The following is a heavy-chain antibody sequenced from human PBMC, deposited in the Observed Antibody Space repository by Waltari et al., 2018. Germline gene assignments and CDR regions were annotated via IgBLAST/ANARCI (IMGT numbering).Heavy chain of an antibody. CDR2: ISPIFGKA. V-gene: IGHV1-69*04. D-gene: IGHD5-12*01. Sequence: QVQLVQSGAEVKKPGSSVKVSCQASAGTFSSYAISWVRQAPGQGLEWMGRISPIFGKANNAQKFQGRVTITADKSTSTAYMELSSLRSEDTAVYYGARGAIVATIPDYWGQGTLVTVSS. CDR3: ARGAIVATIPDY. J-gene: IGHJ4*02. CDR1: AGTFSSYA.